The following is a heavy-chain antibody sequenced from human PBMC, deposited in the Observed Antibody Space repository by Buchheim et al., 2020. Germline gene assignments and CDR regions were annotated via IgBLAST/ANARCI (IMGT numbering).Heavy chain of an antibody. J-gene: IGHJ6*04. CDR3: ARLPDIVVVPADSRAYYYYGMDV. D-gene: IGHD2-2*01. CDR1: GFTFSSYG. CDR2: ISYDGSNK. Sequence: QVQLVESGGGVVQPGRSLRLSCAASGFTFSSYGMHWVRQAPGKGLEWVAVISYDGSNKYYADSVKGRFTISRDNSKNTLYLQMNSLRAEDTAVYYCARLPDIVVVPADSRAYYYYGMDVWGKGTT. V-gene: IGHV3-30*03.